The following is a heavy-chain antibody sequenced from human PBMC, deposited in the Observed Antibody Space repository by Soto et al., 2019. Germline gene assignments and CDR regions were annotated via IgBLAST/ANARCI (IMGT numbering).Heavy chain of an antibody. D-gene: IGHD5-12*01. CDR1: GGTFSSYG. CDR2: IVPILDTS. Sequence: QVQLVQSGAEVKKPGSSVKVSCKASGGTFSSYGFYWVRQAPGQGLERMGGIVPILDTSNSAQRFQGRVTFTADESTSTAYLELSSLRSEDTAVYYCARQLVATGTIDYWGQGTLLSVSS. CDR3: ARQLVATGTIDY. J-gene: IGHJ4*02. V-gene: IGHV1-69*01.